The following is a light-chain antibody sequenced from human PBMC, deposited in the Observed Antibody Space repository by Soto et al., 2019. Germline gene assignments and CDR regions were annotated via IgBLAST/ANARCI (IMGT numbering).Light chain of an antibody. CDR2: DVN. V-gene: IGLV2-11*01. Sequence: QSALTQPRSVSGSPGQSVTISCTGTSSDVGGYNYVSWSQQHPGKAPKLMIYDVNKRPSGVPDRFSGSKSGNTASLTISGLQAEDEADYYCCSYTGSSTWVFGGGTKLTVL. CDR3: CSYTGSSTWV. J-gene: IGLJ3*02. CDR1: SSDVGGYNY.